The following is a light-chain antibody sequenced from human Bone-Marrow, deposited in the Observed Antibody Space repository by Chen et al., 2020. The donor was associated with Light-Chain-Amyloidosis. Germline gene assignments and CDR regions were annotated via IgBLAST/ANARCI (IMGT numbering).Light chain of an antibody. J-gene: IGKJ1*01. CDR3: QQRRNWPRT. Sequence: IVLTQSPATLSLSPGERATLSCRASLSVDSYLAWYQQKPGQAPRLLIFDASNRATGIPARFSGSGSGTDFTLTISSLEPEDFAVYYCQQRRNWPRTFGQGTKVDIK. V-gene: IGKV3-11*01. CDR2: DAS. CDR1: LSVDSY.